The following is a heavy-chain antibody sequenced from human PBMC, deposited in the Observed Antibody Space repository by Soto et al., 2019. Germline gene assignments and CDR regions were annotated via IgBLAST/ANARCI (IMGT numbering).Heavy chain of an antibody. J-gene: IGHJ6*03. Sequence: QGQLVQSGAEVKKPGASVRVSCKASGYTFTDYLIYWVRQAPGKGLEGMGRINPKRDGTAFAQSFQGRVSMGRDTSISTVYMEVSRLRSDDTDVYYCARGDSTDCSNGVCSFNYNYHLDVWGQGTTVTVSS. V-gene: IGHV1-2*02. CDR2: INPKRDGT. D-gene: IGHD2-8*01. CDR3: ARGDSTDCSNGVCSFNYNYHLDV. CDR1: GYTFTDYL.